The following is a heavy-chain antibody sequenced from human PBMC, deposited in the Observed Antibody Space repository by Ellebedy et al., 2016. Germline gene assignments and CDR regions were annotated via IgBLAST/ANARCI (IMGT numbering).Heavy chain of an antibody. CDR3: ARGEGKGSGSYRY. CDR2: IYYSGST. Sequence: SETLSLTCTVSGGSTSSYCWSWIRQPPGKGLEWIGYIYYSGSTNYNPSLKSRVTISVDTSKNQFSLKLSSVTAADTAVYYCARGEGKGSGSYRYWGQGTLVTVSS. CDR1: GGSTSSYC. D-gene: IGHD3-10*01. J-gene: IGHJ4*02. V-gene: IGHV4-59*01.